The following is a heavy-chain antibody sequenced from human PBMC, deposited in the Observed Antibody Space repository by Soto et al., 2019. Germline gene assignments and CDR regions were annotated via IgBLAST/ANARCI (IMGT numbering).Heavy chain of an antibody. CDR2: IYWDDSK. J-gene: IGHJ4*02. CDR1: GFSLSTSGVG. CDR3: AHKGPEDWPLDY. Sequence: QITLKESGPTLVRPTQTLTLTCAFSGFSLSTSGVGVGWIRQPPGKALEWLAVIYWDDSKHYSPSLRSRLTIPKDTSKNHLVLTMTNMDPMDTGTYYCAHKGPEDWPLDYWGQGTLVTVSS. V-gene: IGHV2-5*02. D-gene: IGHD3-9*01.